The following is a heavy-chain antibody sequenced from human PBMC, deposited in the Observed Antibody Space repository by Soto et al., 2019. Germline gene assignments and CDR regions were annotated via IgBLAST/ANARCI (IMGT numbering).Heavy chain of an antibody. CDR1: GCSISSGGYS. CDR2: IYYSGST. J-gene: IGHJ4*02. Sequence: PSETLSLTCAVSGCSISSGGYSWSWIRQPPGKGLEWIGYIYYSGSTYYNPSLKSRVTISVDTSKNQFSLKLSSVTAADTAVYYCARTVVIRGVIIREFDYWGQGNLVTVSS. D-gene: IGHD3-10*01. CDR3: ARTVVIRGVIIREFDY. V-gene: IGHV4-61*08.